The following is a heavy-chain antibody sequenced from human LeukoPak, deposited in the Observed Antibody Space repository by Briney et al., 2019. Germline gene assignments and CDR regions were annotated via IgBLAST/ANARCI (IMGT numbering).Heavy chain of an antibody. D-gene: IGHD6-13*01. V-gene: IGHV4-31*03. CDR2: IYYSGST. J-gene: IGHJ6*03. CDR1: GGSISSRNYY. Sequence: KTSETLSLTCSVSGGSISSRNYYWGWIRQHPGKGLEWIGYIYYSGSTYYNPSLKSRVTISVDTSKNQFSLKLSSVTAADTAVYYCARLFYSSSWYTTPTFMDVWGKGTTVTVSS. CDR3: ARLFYSSSWYTTPTFMDV.